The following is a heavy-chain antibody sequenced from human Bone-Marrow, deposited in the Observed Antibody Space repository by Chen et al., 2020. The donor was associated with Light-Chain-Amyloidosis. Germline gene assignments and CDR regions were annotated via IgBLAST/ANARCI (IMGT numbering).Heavy chain of an antibody. J-gene: IGHJ4*02. CDR2: IRYDGSNK. D-gene: IGHD6-6*01. Sequence: QVQLVESGGGVVQPGGSLRLSCAASGLTVSSYGMHWVRQAPGKGLEWVAFIRYDGSNKYYADAVKGRFTISRDNSKNTLYLQMNSLRAEDTAVYYCAKDQQLVRHLFDYWGQGTLVTVSS. CDR3: AKDQQLVRHLFDY. CDR1: GLTVSSYG. V-gene: IGHV3-30*02.